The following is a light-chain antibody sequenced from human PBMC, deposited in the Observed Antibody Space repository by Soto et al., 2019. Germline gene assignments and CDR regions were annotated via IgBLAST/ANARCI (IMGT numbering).Light chain of an antibody. CDR1: QSVSSY. V-gene: IGKV3-20*01. CDR2: GAS. J-gene: IGKJ4*01. Sequence: EIVLTQSPGTLSLSPGEGATLSCRASQSVSSYLAWYQQKVGQAPRLLIYGASSRATGTPARFSGSGSGTDFTLTINRPEAEDFAVYFCQQYGSSPLTFGGGTKVEIK. CDR3: QQYGSSPLT.